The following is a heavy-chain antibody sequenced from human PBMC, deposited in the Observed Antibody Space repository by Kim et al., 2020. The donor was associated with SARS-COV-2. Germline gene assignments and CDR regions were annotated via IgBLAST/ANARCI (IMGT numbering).Heavy chain of an antibody. Sequence: ASVKVSCKASGYTFTSYYMHWVRQAPGQGLEWMGIIKPSGGSTNYAQKFQGRVTMTGDTSTSTVYMELSSLRSEDTAVYYCARERCSSTSCSLYYYYYYGMDVWGQGTAVTVSS. D-gene: IGHD2-2*01. CDR3: ARERCSSTSCSLYYYYYYGMDV. CDR2: IKPSGGST. J-gene: IGHJ6*02. CDR1: GYTFTSYY. V-gene: IGHV1-46*01.